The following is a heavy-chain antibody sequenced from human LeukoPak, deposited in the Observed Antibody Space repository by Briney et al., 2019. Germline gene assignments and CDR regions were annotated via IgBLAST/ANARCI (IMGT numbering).Heavy chain of an antibody. CDR3: ARVQSADYDRAFDI. CDR1: GGSISTFY. V-gene: IGHV4-59*01. Sequence: SETLSLTCTVSGGSISTFYWSWIRQPPGKGLEWIGYIYYTGNTNYNPSLKSRVTISVDTSKNQFSLKLRSVTAADTAVYFCARVQSADYDRAFDIWGQGTMVTVSS. CDR2: IYYTGNT. D-gene: IGHD3-10*02. J-gene: IGHJ3*02.